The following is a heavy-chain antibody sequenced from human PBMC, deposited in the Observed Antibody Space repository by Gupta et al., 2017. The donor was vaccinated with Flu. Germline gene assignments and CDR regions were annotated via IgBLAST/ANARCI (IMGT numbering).Heavy chain of an antibody. CDR1: GYTFTGYY. CDR2: INPNSGGT. D-gene: IGHD2-2*01. V-gene: IGHV1-2*04. J-gene: IGHJ6*02. CDR3: ARAGGYEPAATPRSPGMDV. Sequence: QVQLVQSGAEVKKPGASVKVSCKASGYTFTGYYMHWVRQAPGQGLEWMGWINPNSGGTNYAQKFQGWVTMTRDTSISTAYMELSRLRSDDTAVYYCARAGGYEPAATPRSPGMDVWGQGTTVTVSS.